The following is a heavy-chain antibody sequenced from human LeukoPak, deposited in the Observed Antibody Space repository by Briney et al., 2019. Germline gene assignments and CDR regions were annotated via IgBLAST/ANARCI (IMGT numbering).Heavy chain of an antibody. CDR3: ARDFLDDSGWPHFDF. D-gene: IGHD6-19*01. Sequence: ASVKVSCKASGYTFTENYIHWVRQAPGQGLEWMGLINPTSGDTIYSQNFQGRVSMTRDTSISTAYMELNRLSSDDTAVYYCARDFLDDSGWPHFDFWGQGTLVTVSS. CDR2: INPTSGDT. J-gene: IGHJ4*02. V-gene: IGHV1-2*02. CDR1: GYTFTENY.